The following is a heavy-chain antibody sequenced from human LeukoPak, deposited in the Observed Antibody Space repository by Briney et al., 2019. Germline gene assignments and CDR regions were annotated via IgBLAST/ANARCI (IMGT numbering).Heavy chain of an antibody. CDR2: MYYSGST. V-gene: IGHV4-30-4*01. Sequence: SETLSLTCTVSGGSISSGDYYWSWIRQPPGKGLEWDAYMYYSGSTYYNPSLKSRVVISVDTSKNQFSLKLSSVTAADTAVYYCARPYYYDSRIDPWGQGTLVTVSS. CDR3: ARPYYYDSRIDP. D-gene: IGHD3-22*01. CDR1: GGSISSGDYY. J-gene: IGHJ5*02.